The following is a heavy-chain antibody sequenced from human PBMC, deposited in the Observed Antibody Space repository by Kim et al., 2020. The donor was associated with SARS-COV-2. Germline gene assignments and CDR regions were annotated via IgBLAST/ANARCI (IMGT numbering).Heavy chain of an antibody. V-gene: IGHV4-39*07. Sequence: SETLSLTCTVSGGSISSTANYWGWMRQPPGKGLEWIGTVGTSYYSGSTYYNPSLRSRVTISVDTSKNQFSLKLSSVTAADTAIYFCTRAPGWGWFDVFYWGQGTLVSVSS. CDR2: VGTSYYSGST. CDR3: TRAPGWGWFDVFY. CDR1: GGSISSTANY. D-gene: IGHD3-10*01. J-gene: IGHJ4*02.